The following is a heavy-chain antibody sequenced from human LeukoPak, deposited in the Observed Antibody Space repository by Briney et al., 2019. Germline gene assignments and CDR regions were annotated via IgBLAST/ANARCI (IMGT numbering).Heavy chain of an antibody. J-gene: IGHJ4*02. Sequence: GGSLRLSCAASGFTFSSYPIHWVRLAPGKGLEYVSGITSNGGSTYYANSVKGRFTTSRDNSKNTLYLQMGSLRAEDMAVYYCGRGRYCTNGVCQYFDYWGQGTLVTVSS. CDR1: GFTFSSYP. V-gene: IGHV3-64*01. CDR3: GRGRYCTNGVCQYFDY. D-gene: IGHD2-8*01. CDR2: ITSNGGST.